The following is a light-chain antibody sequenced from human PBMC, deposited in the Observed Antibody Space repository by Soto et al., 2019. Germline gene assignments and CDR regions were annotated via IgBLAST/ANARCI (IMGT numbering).Light chain of an antibody. CDR2: DGS. V-gene: IGKV1-5*01. CDR3: QQYNNFWT. CDR1: QSISSW. J-gene: IGKJ1*01. Sequence: DIQKTQSPSALSASVGDRVAITCRASQSISSWLAWYQQKPGKAPRLLIYDGSHLERGVPSRFSGSGSGTEFTLTISDLQPDDLATYYCQQYNNFWTFGPGTKVEI.